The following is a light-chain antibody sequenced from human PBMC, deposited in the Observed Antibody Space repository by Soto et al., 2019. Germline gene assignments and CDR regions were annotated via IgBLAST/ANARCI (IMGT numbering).Light chain of an antibody. CDR2: DVS. V-gene: IGLV2-14*03. J-gene: IGLJ2*01. Sequence: QSALTQPASVSGSPGQSITISCTGASNVVGGYNYVSWHQHHPGKAPKLIISDVSNRPSGVSNRFSGSKSGNTASLTISGLQAEDEADYYCSSFTSTSTPRVFGGGTKLTVL. CDR1: SNVVGGYNY. CDR3: SSFTSTSTPRV.